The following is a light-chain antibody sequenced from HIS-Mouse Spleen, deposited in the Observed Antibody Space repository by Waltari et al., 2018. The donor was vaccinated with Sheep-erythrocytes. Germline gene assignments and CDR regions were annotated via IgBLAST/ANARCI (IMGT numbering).Light chain of an antibody. CDR1: QSVSSY. CDR2: DAS. V-gene: IGKV3-11*01. J-gene: IGKJ2*01. CDR3: QQRSNYT. Sequence: EIVFTQSPATLSFSPGQRATLSCRASQSVSSYLAWYQQKPGQAPRLLIYDASNRATGIPARFSGSGSGTDFTLTISSLEPEDFAVYYCQQRSNYTFGQGTKLEIK.